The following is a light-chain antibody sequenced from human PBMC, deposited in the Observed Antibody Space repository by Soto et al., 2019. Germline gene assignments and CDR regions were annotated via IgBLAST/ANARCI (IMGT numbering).Light chain of an antibody. CDR3: QQYGRSPLT. CDR1: QTVTSSY. CDR2: GAS. Sequence: EIVLTQSPGTLSLSPGERATLSCRASQTVTSSYLAWDQQKPGQAPRLLIYGASSRAAGIPDRFSGSGSGTDFTLTISRLEPEVFAVYHCQQYGRSPLTFGGGTKVEIK. J-gene: IGKJ4*01. V-gene: IGKV3-20*01.